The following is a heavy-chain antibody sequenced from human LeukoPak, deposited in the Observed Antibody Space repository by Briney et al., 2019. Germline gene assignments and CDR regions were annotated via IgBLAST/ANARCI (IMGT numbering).Heavy chain of an antibody. CDR2: ISSSGSTI. CDR3: ATFVVVPAYFDP. Sequence: PGGSLRLSCAASGFTFSDYYMSWIRQAPGKGLEWVSYISSSGSTIYYADSVKGRFTISRDNAKNSLYLQMNSLRAEDTAVYYCATFVVVPAYFDPWGQGTLVTVSS. J-gene: IGHJ5*02. V-gene: IGHV3-11*04. D-gene: IGHD2-2*01. CDR1: GFTFSDYY.